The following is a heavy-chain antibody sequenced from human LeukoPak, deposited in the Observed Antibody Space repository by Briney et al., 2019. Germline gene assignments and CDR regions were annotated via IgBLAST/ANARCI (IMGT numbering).Heavy chain of an antibody. J-gene: IGHJ4*02. CDR2: INHSGST. Sequence: PSQTLSLTCTVSGGSISSGGYYWSWIRQPPGKGLEWIGEINHSGSTNYNPSLKSRVTISVDTSKNQFSLKLSSVTAADTAVYYCARGPPPSYYDSSGYSYPTYYFDYWGQGTLVTVSS. CDR1: GGSISSGGYY. V-gene: IGHV4-30-2*01. D-gene: IGHD3-22*01. CDR3: ARGPPPSYYDSSGYSYPTYYFDY.